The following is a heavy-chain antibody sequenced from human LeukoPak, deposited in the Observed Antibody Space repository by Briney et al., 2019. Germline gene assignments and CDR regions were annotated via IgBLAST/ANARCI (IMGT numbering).Heavy chain of an antibody. D-gene: IGHD3-3*01. Sequence: ASVKVSCKASGYTFTSYYMHWVRQAPGQGLEWMGIINPSGGSTSYAQKFQGRVTMTRDTSTSTVYMELSSLRSEDTAVYYCARGVYDFWSGYSSHWFDPWGQGTLVTVSS. CDR3: ARGVYDFWSGYSSHWFDP. CDR2: INPSGGST. V-gene: IGHV1-46*01. J-gene: IGHJ5*02. CDR1: GYTFTSYY.